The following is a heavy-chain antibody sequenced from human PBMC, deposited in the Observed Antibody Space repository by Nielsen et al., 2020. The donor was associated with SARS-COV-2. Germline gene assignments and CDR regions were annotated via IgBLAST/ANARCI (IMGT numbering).Heavy chain of an antibody. J-gene: IGHJ6*02. V-gene: IGHV1-58*01. Sequence: SVKVSCKASGFTFTSSAVQWVRQARGQRLEWIGWIVVGSGNTNYAQKFQERVTITRDMSTSTAYMELSSLRSEDTAVYYCARGGWVTGYDGMDVWGQGTTVTVSS. CDR2: IVVGSGNT. CDR1: GFTFTSSA. D-gene: IGHD7-27*01. CDR3: ARGGWVTGYDGMDV.